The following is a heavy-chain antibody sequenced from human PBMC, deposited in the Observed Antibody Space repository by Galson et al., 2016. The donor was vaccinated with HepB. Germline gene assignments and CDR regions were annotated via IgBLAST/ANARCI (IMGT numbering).Heavy chain of an antibody. J-gene: IGHJ3*02. CDR1: GFTFTNYY. CDR2: INPSGGRT. Sequence: SVKVSCKASGFTFTNYYMNWVRQAPGQGLEWMGTINPSGGRTSYAQKFQGRVSMTRDTATNTVYMEVSSLRSEDTAVYYCAREQSAVRFGESYGFDIGGQVTLVTVSS. V-gene: IGHV1-46*01. CDR3: AREQSAVRFGESYGFDI. D-gene: IGHD3-10*01.